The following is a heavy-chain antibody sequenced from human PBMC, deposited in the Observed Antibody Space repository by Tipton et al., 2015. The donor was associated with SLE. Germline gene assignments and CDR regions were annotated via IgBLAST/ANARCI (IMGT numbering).Heavy chain of an antibody. D-gene: IGHD3-22*01. J-gene: IGHJ4*02. CDR1: GGSISSGSYY. CDR3: ARGTNYDSSGYYSY. V-gene: IGHV4-61*02. Sequence: TLSLTCTVSGGSISSGSYYWSWIRQPAGKGLEWIGRIYTSGSTNYNPSLKSRVTISVDTSKNQFSLKLSSVAAADTALYYCARGTNYDSSGYYSYWGQGTLVTVSS. CDR2: IYTSGST.